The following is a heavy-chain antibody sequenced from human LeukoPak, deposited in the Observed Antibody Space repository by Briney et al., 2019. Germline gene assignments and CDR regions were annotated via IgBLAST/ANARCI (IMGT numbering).Heavy chain of an antibody. CDR1: GGSISSYY. V-gene: IGHV4-4*07. Sequence: SETLSLTCTVSGGSISSYYWSWIRQPAGKGLEWIGRIYHSGSTYYNPSLKSRVTISVDTSKNQFSLKLSSVTAADTAVYYCARSLDYSFDYWGQGTLVTVSS. D-gene: IGHD2-15*01. J-gene: IGHJ4*02. CDR2: IYHSGST. CDR3: ARSLDYSFDY.